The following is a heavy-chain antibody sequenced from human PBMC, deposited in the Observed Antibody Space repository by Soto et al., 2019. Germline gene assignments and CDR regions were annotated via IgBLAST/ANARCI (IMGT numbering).Heavy chain of an antibody. J-gene: IGHJ3*02. CDR2: INHSGST. Sequence: PSETLSLTCAVYGGSFSGYYLSWIRQPPGKGLEWIGEINHSGSTNYNPSLKSRVTISVDTSKNQFSLKLSSVTAADTAVYYCARGSRPTRLRASTFDIWGQGTMVTVSS. V-gene: IGHV4-34*01. CDR3: ARGSRPTRLRASTFDI. CDR1: GGSFSGYY. D-gene: IGHD4-17*01.